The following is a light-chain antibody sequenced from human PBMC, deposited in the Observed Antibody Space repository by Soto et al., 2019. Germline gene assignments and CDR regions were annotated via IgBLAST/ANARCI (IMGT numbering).Light chain of an antibody. Sequence: DIQMTQSPSMVSASVGDRVTINCRASQSVNFYVAWYQQKPGKDPNLLLYRASSLEGGVPSRFNGSGSGTEFTLTISGLQPDYSATYYCQQYFRYPLTFGGGTRVE. V-gene: IGKV1-5*03. CDR3: QQYFRYPLT. J-gene: IGKJ4*01. CDR1: QSVNFY. CDR2: RAS.